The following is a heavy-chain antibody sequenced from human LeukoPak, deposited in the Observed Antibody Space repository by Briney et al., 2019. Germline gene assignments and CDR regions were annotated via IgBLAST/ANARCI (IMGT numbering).Heavy chain of an antibody. CDR2: INSNGSST. CDR3: ARDLRPFTIFGVVISHYYYGMDV. Sequence: GGSLRLSCAASGFTFSSYWMHWVRQAPGKGLVWVSRINSNGSSTSYADSVKGRFTISRDNAKNTLYLQMNSLRAEDTAVYYCARDLRPFTIFGVVISHYYYGMDVWGQGTTVTVSS. V-gene: IGHV3-74*01. D-gene: IGHD3-3*01. J-gene: IGHJ6*02. CDR1: GFTFSSYW.